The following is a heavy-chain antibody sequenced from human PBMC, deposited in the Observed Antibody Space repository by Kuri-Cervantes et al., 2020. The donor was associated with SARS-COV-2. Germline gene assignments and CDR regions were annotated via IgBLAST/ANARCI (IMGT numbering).Heavy chain of an antibody. CDR2: INPNSGGT. V-gene: IGHV1-2*04. Sequence: ASVKVSCKASGYTFSDYYMYWVRQAPGQGLEWMGWINPNSGGTNYAQKFQGWVTMTRDTSISTAYMELSRLRPDDTAVYYCARGHDRRVYFSTPAPYYFDFWGQGILVTVSS. D-gene: IGHD3-22*01. CDR1: GYTFSDYY. CDR3: ARGHDRRVYFSTPAPYYFDF. J-gene: IGHJ4*02.